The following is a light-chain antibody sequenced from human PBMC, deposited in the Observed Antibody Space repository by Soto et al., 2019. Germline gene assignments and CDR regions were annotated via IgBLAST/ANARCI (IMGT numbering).Light chain of an antibody. CDR3: QAWDSSTHVV. Sequence: SYELTQPHSVSVSPGQTASITCSGDKLGDKYAYWYQQKPGQSPVLVIYQDSKRPSGIPERFSGSNSGNTATLTISGTQAMDEADYYCQAWDSSTHVVFGGGTKLTVL. CDR1: KLGDKY. J-gene: IGLJ2*01. CDR2: QDS. V-gene: IGLV3-1*01.